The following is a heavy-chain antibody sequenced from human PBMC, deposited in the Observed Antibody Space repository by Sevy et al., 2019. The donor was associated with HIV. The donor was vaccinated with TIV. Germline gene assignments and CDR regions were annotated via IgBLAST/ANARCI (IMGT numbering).Heavy chain of an antibody. CDR1: GGSISSYY. D-gene: IGHD5-12*01. Sequence: SETLSLTCTVSGGSISSYYWSWIRQPAGKGLEWIGRIYTSGSTNYNPSLKSRVTMSVDTSMNQFSLKLSPVTAADTAVYYCAIGGRYSGYGLGWSGNYYYYGMDVWGQWTTVTVSS. CDR2: IYTSGST. V-gene: IGHV4-4*07. J-gene: IGHJ6*02. CDR3: AIGGRYSGYGLGWSGNYYYYGMDV.